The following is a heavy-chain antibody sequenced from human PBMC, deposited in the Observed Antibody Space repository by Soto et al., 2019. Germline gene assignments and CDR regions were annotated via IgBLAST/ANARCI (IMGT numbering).Heavy chain of an antibody. V-gene: IGHV3-23*01. CDR2: ISGSSSGT. J-gene: IGHJ6*02. Sequence: EARLLESGGGLIQPGGSLRLSCEASGFKFGAYALSWVRQAPGKVLEWVSGISGSSSGTYYTDYVKGRFTISRDNSKNTVYLQMNSLKGEDAAVYYCAKDRSEKFWVYYYAMDVWGQGTALTVSS. CDR3: AKDRSEKFWVYYYAMDV. CDR1: GFKFGAYA. D-gene: IGHD6-19*01.